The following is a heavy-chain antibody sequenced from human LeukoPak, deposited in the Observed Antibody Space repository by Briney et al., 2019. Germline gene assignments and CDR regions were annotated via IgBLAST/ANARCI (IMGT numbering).Heavy chain of an antibody. D-gene: IGHD2-2*01. V-gene: IGHV3-23*01. CDR1: GFTFSSYG. CDR2: ISGSGGST. J-gene: IGHJ4*02. Sequence: GGSLRLSCAASGFTFSSYGMSWVRQAPGKGLEWVSAISGSGGSTYYADSVKGRFTISRDNSKNTLYLQMNSLRAEDTAVYYCAKDFRYCSSTSCYLFDYWGQGTLVTVSS. CDR3: AKDFRYCSSTSCYLFDY.